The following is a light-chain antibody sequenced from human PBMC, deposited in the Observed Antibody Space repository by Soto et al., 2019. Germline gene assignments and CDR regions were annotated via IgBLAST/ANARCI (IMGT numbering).Light chain of an antibody. Sequence: IVLTQSPGTVSLTPGERATLSCRASQSVSSSYLAWYQQKPGQAPRLLIYGASSRATGIPDRFSGSGSGTDFTLTISRLEPEDSAVYYCQQYGSSPPFTFGPGTKVDIK. CDR2: GAS. CDR3: QQYGSSPPFT. V-gene: IGKV3-20*01. J-gene: IGKJ3*01. CDR1: QSVSSSY.